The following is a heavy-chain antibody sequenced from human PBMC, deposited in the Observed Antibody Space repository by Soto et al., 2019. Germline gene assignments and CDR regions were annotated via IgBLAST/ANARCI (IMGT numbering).Heavy chain of an antibody. D-gene: IGHD5-18*01. V-gene: IGHV4-61*01. CDR2: IYYSGST. CDR1: GGSVSSGSYY. Sequence: SETLSLTCTVSGGSVSSGSYYWSWIRPPPGKGLEWIGYIYYSGSTNYNPSLKSRVTISVDTSKNQFSLKLSSVTAADTAVYYCAREVTAMPESFDYWGQGTLVTVSS. CDR3: AREVTAMPESFDY. J-gene: IGHJ4*02.